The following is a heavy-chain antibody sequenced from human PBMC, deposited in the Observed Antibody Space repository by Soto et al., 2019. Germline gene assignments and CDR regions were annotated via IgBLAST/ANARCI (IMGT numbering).Heavy chain of an antibody. CDR1: GFTFSNFA. CDR3: ARRIPVSGPCGASDI. D-gene: IGHD2-21*01. V-gene: IGHV3-30*03. Sequence: QVQLVESGGGVAQPGRSLRLSCAASGFTFSNFAMYWFRQAPAKGLEWVAVTSYDGTDKNYADSVKGRFTISRDNSKNTLYLEMNSLRPEDTAVYYCARRIPVSGPCGASDIWGQGTMVTVSS. J-gene: IGHJ3*02. CDR2: TSYDGTDK.